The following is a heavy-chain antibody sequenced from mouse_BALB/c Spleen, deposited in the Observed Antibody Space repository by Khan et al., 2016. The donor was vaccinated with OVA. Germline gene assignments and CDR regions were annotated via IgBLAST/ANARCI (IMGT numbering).Heavy chain of an antibody. CDR2: ISPGSGDT. J-gene: IGHJ3*01. CDR1: GYTFTDYY. D-gene: IGHD1-2*01. V-gene: IGHV1-77*01. Sequence: QVQLQQAGAELARPGASVKLSCKASGYTFTDYYINWVKLRTGQGLEWIGEISPGSGDTYYNERFKGKAILTADKSSSTAYMQLSSLTSEAATVYFCARRNYFGYTFAYWGQGTLVTVSA. CDR3: ARRNYFGYTFAY.